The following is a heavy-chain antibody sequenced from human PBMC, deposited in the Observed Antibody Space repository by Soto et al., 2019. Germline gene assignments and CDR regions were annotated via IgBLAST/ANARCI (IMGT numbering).Heavy chain of an antibody. J-gene: IGHJ4*02. Sequence: QVQLQQWGAGLVKPSETLSLSCAVYGQSFSGHSWAWIRQPPGKGLEWIGEINESGSTYYNPSLKGRVPISTDTSKNQFSLKLSSVSAADTAAYFCARGSGIVALPGELEDVNYDYWGQGTLVNVSS. CDR3: ARGSGIVALPGELEDVNYDY. V-gene: IGHV4-34*01. CDR2: INESGST. D-gene: IGHD1-1*01. CDR1: GQSFSGHS.